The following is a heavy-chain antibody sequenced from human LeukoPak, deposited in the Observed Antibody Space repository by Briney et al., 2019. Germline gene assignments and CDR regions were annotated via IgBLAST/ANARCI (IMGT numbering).Heavy chain of an antibody. D-gene: IGHD3-3*01. CDR2: VYYSGST. Sequence: SETLSLTCTVSGDSISNNNFYWVWLRQTPGKGLECIGSVYYSGSTYSNPSPKSRVAISADTSKNQFSLKLSSVTAADTAVYYCARAPRITIFGVVILKENYYYYMDVWGKGTTVTVSS. V-gene: IGHV4-39*07. CDR1: GDSISNNNFY. CDR3: ARAPRITIFGVVILKENYYYYMDV. J-gene: IGHJ6*03.